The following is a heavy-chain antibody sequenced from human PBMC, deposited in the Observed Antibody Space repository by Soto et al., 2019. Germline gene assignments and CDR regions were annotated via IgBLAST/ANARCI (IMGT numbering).Heavy chain of an antibody. D-gene: IGHD3-22*01. V-gene: IGHV4-39*01. CDR3: ARHMDGSAPTGAFDI. CDR1: GGSISSSSYY. J-gene: IGHJ3*02. Sequence: QLQLQESGPGLVKPSETLSLTCTVSGGSISSSSYYWGWIRQPPGKGLEWIGSIYYSGSTYYNPSLKSRVTISVDTSKNQFSLKLSSVTAADTAVYYCARHMDGSAPTGAFDIWGQGTMVTVSS. CDR2: IYYSGST.